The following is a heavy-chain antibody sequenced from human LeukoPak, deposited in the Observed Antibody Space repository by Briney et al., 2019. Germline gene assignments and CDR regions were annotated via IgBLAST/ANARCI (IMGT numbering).Heavy chain of an antibody. CDR2: ISSSGSTI. CDR1: GFTFSSYE. Sequence: GGSLRLSCAASGFTFSSYEMNWVRQAPGKGLEGVSYISSSGSTIYYADSVKGRFTISRDNAKNSLYLQMNSLRAEDAAVYYCARILLGYYYMDVWGKGTTVTISS. V-gene: IGHV3-48*03. CDR3: ARILLGYYYMDV. J-gene: IGHJ6*03.